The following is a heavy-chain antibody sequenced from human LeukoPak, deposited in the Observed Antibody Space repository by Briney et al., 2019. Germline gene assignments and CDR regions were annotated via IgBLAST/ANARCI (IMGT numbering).Heavy chain of an antibody. D-gene: IGHD3-9*01. CDR2: IKSKTDGGTT. CDR1: GFTFSNAW. CDR3: TTEDDILTGWPY. Sequence: GGSLRLSCAASGFTFSNAWMSWVRQAPGKGLEWVGRIKSKTDGGTTDYAASVKGRFTISRDDSKNTLYLQMHSLKTEDTAVYYCTTEDDILTGWPYWGQGTLVTVSS. V-gene: IGHV3-15*01. J-gene: IGHJ4*02.